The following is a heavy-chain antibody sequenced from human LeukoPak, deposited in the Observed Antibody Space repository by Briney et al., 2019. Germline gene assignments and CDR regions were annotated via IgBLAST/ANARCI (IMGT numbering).Heavy chain of an antibody. CDR3: ARDRSGGSFLVY. CDR2: ISYDGSNK. J-gene: IGHJ4*02. D-gene: IGHD2-15*01. V-gene: IGHV3-30*04. CDR1: GFPLSTSH. Sequence: PGGSLRLSCAASGFPLSTSHMHWVREAPGKGLEWVAVISYDGSNKYYADSVKGRFTISRDNSKNTLYLQMNSLKTEDTAVYYCARDRSGGSFLVYWGQGTLVTVSS.